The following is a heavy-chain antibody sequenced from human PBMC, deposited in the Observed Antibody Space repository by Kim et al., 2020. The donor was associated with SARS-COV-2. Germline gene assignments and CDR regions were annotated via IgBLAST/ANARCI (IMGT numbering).Heavy chain of an antibody. CDR3: ARGNIAGAGSPYLAY. Sequence: VSVKSRITINPDTSKNQFSLQMNSVTPDDTAVYYCARGNIAGAGSPYLAYWGQGTLVTVSS. J-gene: IGHJ4*02. D-gene: IGHD6-13*01. V-gene: IGHV6-1*01.